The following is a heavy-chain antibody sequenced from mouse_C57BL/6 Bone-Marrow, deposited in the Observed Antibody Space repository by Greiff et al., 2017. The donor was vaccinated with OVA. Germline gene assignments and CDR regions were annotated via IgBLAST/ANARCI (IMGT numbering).Heavy chain of an antibody. V-gene: IGHV1-64*01. CDR1: GYTFTSYW. CDR3: ARGYYGSSYAMDY. CDR2: IHPNSGST. D-gene: IGHD1-1*01. J-gene: IGHJ4*01. Sequence: QVQLQQPGAELVKPGASVKLSCKASGYTFTSYWMHWVKQRPGQGLEWIGMIHPNSGSTNYNEKFKSKATLTVDKSSSTAYMELNSLTSEDSAVYYCARGYYGSSYAMDYWGQGTSVTVSS.